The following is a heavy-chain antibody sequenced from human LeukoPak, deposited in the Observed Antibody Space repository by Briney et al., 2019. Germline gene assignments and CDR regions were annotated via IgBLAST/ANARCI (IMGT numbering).Heavy chain of an antibody. D-gene: IGHD2-2*02. CDR1: GGSISSGGYY. Sequence: SETLSLTCTVSGGSISSGGYYWSWIRQHPGKGLEWIGYIYYSGSTNYNPSLKSRVTISLDTSKNQFSLKLSSVTAADTAVYYCARGPLIPATAIDNWFDPWGQGTLVTVTS. CDR2: IYYSGST. V-gene: IGHV4-61*08. CDR3: ARGPLIPATAIDNWFDP. J-gene: IGHJ5*02.